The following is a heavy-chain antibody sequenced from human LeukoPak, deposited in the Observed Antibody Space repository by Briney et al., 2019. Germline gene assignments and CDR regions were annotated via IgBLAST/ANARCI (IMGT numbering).Heavy chain of an antibody. CDR2: ISSSGSTI. J-gene: IGHJ4*02. V-gene: IGHV3-11*01. CDR1: GFTFSDYY. D-gene: IGHD2-2*01. Sequence: PGGSLRLSCAASGFTFSDYYMSWIRQAPGKGLEWVSYISSSGSTIYYADSVKGRFTISRDNSKNTVYLQMNSLRAEDTAVYYCAKVGPGCSSTSCYPGYWGQGTLVTVSS. CDR3: AKVGPGCSSTSCYPGY.